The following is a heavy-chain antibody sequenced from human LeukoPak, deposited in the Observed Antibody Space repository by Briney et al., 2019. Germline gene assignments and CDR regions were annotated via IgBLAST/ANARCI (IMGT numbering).Heavy chain of an antibody. CDR1: GFTFSSYA. CDR3: ANSIAAAGTPWFDP. CDR2: ISGSGGST. V-gene: IGHV3-23*01. D-gene: IGHD6-13*01. Sequence: GGSLRLSFAASGFTFSSYAMSWVRQAPGKGLEWVSAISGSGGSTYYADSVKGRFTISRDNSKNTLYLQMNSLRAEDTAVYYCANSIAAAGTPWFDPWGQGTLVTVSS. J-gene: IGHJ5*02.